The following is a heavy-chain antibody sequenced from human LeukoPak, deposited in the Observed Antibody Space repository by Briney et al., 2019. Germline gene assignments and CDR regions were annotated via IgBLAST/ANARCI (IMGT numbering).Heavy chain of an antibody. V-gene: IGHV4-38-2*02. J-gene: IGHJ3*02. Sequence: SETLSLTCTVSGYSISSGYYWGWIRQPPGKGLEWIGSIYYSGSTYYNPSLKSRVTISVDTSKNQFSLKLSSVTAADTAMYYCARWEESDAFDIWGQGTVVTVSS. D-gene: IGHD1-26*01. CDR1: GYSISSGYY. CDR3: ARWEESDAFDI. CDR2: IYYSGST.